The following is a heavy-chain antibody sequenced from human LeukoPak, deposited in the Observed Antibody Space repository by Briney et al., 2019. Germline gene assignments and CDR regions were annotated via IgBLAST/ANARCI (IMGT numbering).Heavy chain of an antibody. V-gene: IGHV4-59*01. Sequence: ASETLSLTCTVSGGSISSYYWSWIRQPPGKGLEWIGYIYYSGGTNYNPSLKSRVTISVDTSKNQFSLKLSSVTAADTAVYYCARRNGYYFDYWGQGTLVTVSS. CDR1: GGSISSYY. CDR3: ARRNGYYFDY. CDR2: IYYSGGT. J-gene: IGHJ4*02. D-gene: IGHD1-1*01.